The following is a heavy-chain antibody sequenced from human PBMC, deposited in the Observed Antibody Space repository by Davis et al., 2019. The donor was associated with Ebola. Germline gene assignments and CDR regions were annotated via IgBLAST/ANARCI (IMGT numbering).Heavy chain of an antibody. D-gene: IGHD5-18*01. CDR3: ATFGPGYSYGYGDH. J-gene: IGHJ4*02. V-gene: IGHV1-2*06. CDR1: GFTFSSYA. Sequence: GGSLRLSCAASGFTFSSYAMNWVRQAPGQGLEWMGRINPNSGGTNYAQKFQGRVTMTRDTSISTAYMELSRLRSDDTAVYYCATFGPGYSYGYGDHWGQGTLVTVSS. CDR2: INPNSGGT.